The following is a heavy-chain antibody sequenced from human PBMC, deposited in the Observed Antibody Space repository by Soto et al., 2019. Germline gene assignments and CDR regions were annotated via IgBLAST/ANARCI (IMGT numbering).Heavy chain of an antibody. J-gene: IGHJ4*02. D-gene: IGHD3-10*01. V-gene: IGHV4-39*01. CDR2: IYYSGST. CDR1: GGSISSSSYY. CDR3: ARLLWFGEPPA. Sequence: SETLSLTCTVSGGSISSSSYYWGWIRQPPGKGLEWIGGIYYSGSTYYNPSLKSRVTISVDTSKNQFSLKLSSVTAADTAVYYCARLLWFGEPPAWGQGTLVTVS.